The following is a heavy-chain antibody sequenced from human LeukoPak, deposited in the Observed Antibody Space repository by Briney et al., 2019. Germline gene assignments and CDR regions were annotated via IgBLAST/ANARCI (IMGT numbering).Heavy chain of an antibody. D-gene: IGHD3-22*01. V-gene: IGHV3-23*01. J-gene: IGHJ4*02. CDR3: AKTHGYFDQ. CDR1: GFTFSSYG. Sequence: GGSLRLSCAASGFTFSSYGMTWLRQTPAKGLEWVSAISGSGETTYYSDSVKGRFTISRDNSKNTLFLQMSSLRVEDAAMYYCAKTHGYFDQWGQGTLVAVSS. CDR2: ISGSGETT.